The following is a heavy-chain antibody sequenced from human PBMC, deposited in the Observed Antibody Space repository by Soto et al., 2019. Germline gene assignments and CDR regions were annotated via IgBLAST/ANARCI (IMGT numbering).Heavy chain of an antibody. V-gene: IGHV1-69*01. CDR2: IIPIFGTA. D-gene: IGHD3-22*01. CDR1: GSFFSSYV. CDR3: ARGASAYLWFNEF. Sequence: QEQLVQSGAEVKKPGSSWKVSCKASGSFFSSYVISWVQQARGQGLEWMGGIIPIFGTANYAQKFQGVVTITAEESTDTAYMDLTSLKSEAPTIYYCARGASAYLWFNEFWCQGTLVTVSS. J-gene: IGHJ4*02.